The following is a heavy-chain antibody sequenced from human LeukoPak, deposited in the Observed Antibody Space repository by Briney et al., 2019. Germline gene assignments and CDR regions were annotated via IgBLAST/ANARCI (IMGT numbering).Heavy chain of an antibody. J-gene: IGHJ5*02. CDR2: INTSGST. CDR1: GGSISSYY. D-gene: IGHD4-23*01. Sequence: KPSETLSLTCTVSGGSISSYYWTWIRQSAGKGLEWIGRINTSGSTNYNPSLRSRVTMSVNTSKNQFSLNLTSVTAADTAVYSCARDQRWALSEFDPWGQGTLVTVSS. V-gene: IGHV4-4*07. CDR3: ARDQRWALSEFDP.